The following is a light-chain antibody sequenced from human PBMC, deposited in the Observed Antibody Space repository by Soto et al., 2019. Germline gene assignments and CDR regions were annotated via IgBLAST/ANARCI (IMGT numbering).Light chain of an antibody. J-gene: IGKJ1*01. CDR1: QSVNSN. CDR3: QQYKNGWT. Sequence: EIMMTQSPVTLSVSPGERATLSCRASQSVNSNLAWYQQKPGQAPRLLIYGASTRATGIPARFSGSGSGTEFTLTISSLQSEDFAVYYCQQYKNGWTFGQGTKVDIK. V-gene: IGKV3-15*01. CDR2: GAS.